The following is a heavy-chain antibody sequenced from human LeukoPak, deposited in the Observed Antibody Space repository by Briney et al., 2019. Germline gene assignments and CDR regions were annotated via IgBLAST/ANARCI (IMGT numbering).Heavy chain of an antibody. CDR2: ISYDGSTK. CDR1: GFTFSSYG. V-gene: IGHV3-30*18. J-gene: IGHJ4*02. Sequence: SGGSLRLSCAASGFTFSSYGMQWVRQAPGKGLEWVAIISYDGSTKYYGDSVKGRFTISRDISKNTLHLQMNSLRAEDTAVYYCAKVASIAAAGEFGSWGQGTLVTVSS. D-gene: IGHD6-13*01. CDR3: AKVASIAAAGEFGS.